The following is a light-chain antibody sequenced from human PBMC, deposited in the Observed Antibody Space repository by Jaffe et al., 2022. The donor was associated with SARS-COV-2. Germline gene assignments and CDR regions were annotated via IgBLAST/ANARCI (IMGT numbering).Light chain of an antibody. CDR3: QHYGRSPETYT. V-gene: IGKV3-20*01. CDR1: QSVTSSY. Sequence: EIVLTQSPGTLSLSPGERATLSCRASQSVTSSYLAWYQQKPGQAPRLLIFGASSRATGIPDRFSGSGSGTDFTLTISRLEPEDFAVYYCQHYGRSPETYTFGQGTKLEIK. J-gene: IGKJ2*01. CDR2: GAS.